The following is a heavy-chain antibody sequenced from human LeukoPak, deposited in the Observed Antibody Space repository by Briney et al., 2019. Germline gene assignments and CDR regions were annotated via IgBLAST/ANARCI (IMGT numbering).Heavy chain of an antibody. D-gene: IGHD3-22*01. Sequence: GGSLRLSCAASGYSFSTYGMHWVRRAPGKGLVWVSRINSDGSTTSYAESVKGRFTISRDNAKNTLYLQMNSLRAEDTAVYYCARLRVSSGYYSDYWGQGTLVTVSS. J-gene: IGHJ4*02. CDR3: ARLRVSSGYYSDY. V-gene: IGHV3-74*01. CDR2: INSDGSTT. CDR1: GYSFSTYG.